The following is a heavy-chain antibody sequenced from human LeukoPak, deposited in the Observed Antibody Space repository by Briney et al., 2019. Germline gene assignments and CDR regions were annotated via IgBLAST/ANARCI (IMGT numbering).Heavy chain of an antibody. CDR1: GFTFSSYG. J-gene: IGHJ4*02. V-gene: IGHV3-23*01. CDR2: ISARGGST. Sequence: SGGSLRLSCAASGFTFSSYGMSWVRQAPGKGLEWVSAISARGGSTYYADSVKGRFTISRDNSKNTLYLQMNSLRAEDTAVYYCAKVGEPYGSGSYYVDYWGQGTLVTVSS. CDR3: AKVGEPYGSGSYYVDY. D-gene: IGHD3-10*01.